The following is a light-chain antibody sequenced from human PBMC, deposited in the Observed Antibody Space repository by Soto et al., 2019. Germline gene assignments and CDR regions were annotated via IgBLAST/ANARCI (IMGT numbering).Light chain of an antibody. CDR2: GAT. V-gene: IGKV3-20*01. CDR3: QQYGSSAST. J-gene: IGKJ4*01. CDR1: LSVSSNY. Sequence: EIVLTQSPGTLPLSPGERATLSCRASLSVSSNYVDWYQQKPGQAPRLRIYGATSRGTGIPDRFSGSGSGRDFTLTISSLEPEDFSVYYCQQYGSSASTFGGGTKVGIK.